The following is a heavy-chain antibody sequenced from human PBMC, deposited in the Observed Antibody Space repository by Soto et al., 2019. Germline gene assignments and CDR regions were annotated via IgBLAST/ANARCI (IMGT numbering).Heavy chain of an antibody. CDR1: GYTFTSYD. Sequence: QVQLVQSGAEVKKPGASVKVSCKASGYTFTSYDINWVRQATGQGLEWMGWMNPNSGNTGYAQKFQXXVXMXXNTSISTAYMELSSLRSEDTAVYYCARGPYNWFDPWGQGTLVTVSS. J-gene: IGHJ5*02. CDR3: ARGPYNWFDP. V-gene: IGHV1-8*01. CDR2: MNPNSGNT.